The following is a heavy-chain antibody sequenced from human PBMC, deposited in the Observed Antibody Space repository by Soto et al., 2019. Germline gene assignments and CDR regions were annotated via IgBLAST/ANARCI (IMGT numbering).Heavy chain of an antibody. CDR2: IGYDGSNK. J-gene: IGHJ3*02. CDR1: GFSFTTYG. D-gene: IGHD1-1*01. CDR3: ARGGVTGIVGIFGSPLDI. Sequence: QVQLVESGGGWVQPGRSLRLSCEATGFSFTTYGMHWVRQAPGKGLEWVAVIGYDGSNKYYAASVEGRFTISRDNSKNTVYLQMKSLRGDDTAVYYCARGGVTGIVGIFGSPLDIWGQGTVVTVSS. V-gene: IGHV3-33*01.